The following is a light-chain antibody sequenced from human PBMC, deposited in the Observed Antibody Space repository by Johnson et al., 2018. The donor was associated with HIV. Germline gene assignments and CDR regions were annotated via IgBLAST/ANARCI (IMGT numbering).Light chain of an antibody. CDR1: GSNIGDNY. CDR3: GTWDTSLSAGHV. Sequence: QSVLTQPPSVSAAPGQKVTISCSGIGSNIGDNYVSWYQHLPGTAPRLLIYDDIKRPSGIPDRFSGSKSGTSATLGITGLQTGDEADYSCGTWDTSLSAGHVFGTGTKVTVL. CDR2: DDI. J-gene: IGLJ1*01. V-gene: IGLV1-51*01.